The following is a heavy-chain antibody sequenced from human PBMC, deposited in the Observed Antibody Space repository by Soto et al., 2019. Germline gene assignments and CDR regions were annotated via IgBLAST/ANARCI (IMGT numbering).Heavy chain of an antibody. D-gene: IGHD4-17*01. CDR3: AKDLSTVTTLMGSD. CDR1: GFTFSSYG. J-gene: IGHJ4*02. CDR2: ISYDGSNK. Sequence: QVQLVESGGGVVQPGRSLRLSCAASGFTFSSYGMHWVRQAPGKGLEWVAVISYDGSNKYYADSVKGRFTISRDNSKNTLYLQMNSLRAEDTAVYYCAKDLSTVTTLMGSDWGQGTLVTVSS. V-gene: IGHV3-30*18.